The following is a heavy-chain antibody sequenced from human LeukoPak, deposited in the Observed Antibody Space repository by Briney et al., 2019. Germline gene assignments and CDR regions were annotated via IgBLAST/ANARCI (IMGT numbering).Heavy chain of an antibody. J-gene: IGHJ4*02. CDR1: GFTFTTYS. CDR2: ITTSDGNT. D-gene: IGHD7-27*01. V-gene: IGHV3-23*01. CDR3: AKDGGLWVSAHWGDS. Sequence: GGSLRLSCAASGFTFTTYSMNWVRQAPGKGLEWVSTITTSDGNTYYADSVKGRFTVSRDNSKNTLFLQMNSLRAEDTAVYYCAKDGGLWVSAHWGDSWGRGTLVTVSS.